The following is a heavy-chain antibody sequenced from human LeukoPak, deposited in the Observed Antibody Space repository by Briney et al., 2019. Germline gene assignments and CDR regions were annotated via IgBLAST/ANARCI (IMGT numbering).Heavy chain of an antibody. CDR1: GGSISSSSYY. J-gene: IGHJ4*02. D-gene: IGHD3-10*01. Sequence: SETLSLTCTVSGGSISSSSYYWGWICQPPGKGLEWIGSIYYSGSTYYNPSLKSRVTISVDTSKNQFSLKLSSVTAADTAVYYCARLGYGSGSTYFDYWGQGTLVTVSS. V-gene: IGHV4-39*01. CDR2: IYYSGST. CDR3: ARLGYGSGSTYFDY.